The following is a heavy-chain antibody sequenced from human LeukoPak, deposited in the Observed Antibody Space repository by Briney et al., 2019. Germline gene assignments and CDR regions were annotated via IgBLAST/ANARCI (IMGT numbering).Heavy chain of an antibody. CDR2: INPNSGGT. Sequence: GASVKVSCKASGYTFTGYYMHWVRQAPGQGLEWMGRINPNSGGTNYAQKFQGRVTMTRGTSISTAYMELSRLRSDDTAVYYCARDFEAYCGGVCYSGYWGQGTLVTVSS. D-gene: IGHD2-21*02. CDR3: ARDFEAYCGGVCYSGY. V-gene: IGHV1-2*06. CDR1: GYTFTGYY. J-gene: IGHJ4*02.